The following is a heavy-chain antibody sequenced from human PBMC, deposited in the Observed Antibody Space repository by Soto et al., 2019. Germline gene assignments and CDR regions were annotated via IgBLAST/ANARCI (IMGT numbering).Heavy chain of an antibody. CDR1: RFTLVSSN. CDR2: IGYDGSNK. Sequence: PGGSLRLLSAAPRFTLVSSNVHSAGHSLAKGLEWVAVIGYDGSNKYYADSVKGRFTISRDNSKNTQYLQMNSLRAEDTAVYYCARDYYDILTGIGPFGNWGPGTPLTGSS. J-gene: IGHJ1*01. CDR3: ARDYYDILTGIGPFGN. V-gene: IGHV3-33*08. D-gene: IGHD3-9*01.